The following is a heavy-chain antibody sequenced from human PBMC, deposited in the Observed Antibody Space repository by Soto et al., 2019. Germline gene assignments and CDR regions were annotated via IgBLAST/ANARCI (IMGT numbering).Heavy chain of an antibody. CDR3: TVLMVYEGVWLDP. CDR1: GGSISSSSYY. Sequence: QLQLQESGPGLVKPSETLSLTCTVSGGSISSSSYYWGWIRQPPGKGLEWIGSIYYSGSTYYNPSLKSRVTISVDTSKNQFSLKLSSVTAADTAVYYCTVLMVYEGVWLDPWGQGTLVTVSS. CDR2: IYYSGST. V-gene: IGHV4-39*01. J-gene: IGHJ5*02. D-gene: IGHD2-8*01.